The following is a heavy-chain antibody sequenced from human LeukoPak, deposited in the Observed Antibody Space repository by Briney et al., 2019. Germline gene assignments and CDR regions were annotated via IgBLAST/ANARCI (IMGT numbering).Heavy chain of an antibody. CDR2: ISYDGSNK. CDR3: ARERDGDYVDGRWFDP. Sequence: GGSLRLSCAASGFPSSDYAMHWVRQAPGKGLEWVAVISYDGSNKYYADSVKGRFIISRDNSKNTLYLQMNSLKVEDTAVFYCARERDGDYVDGRWFDPWGQGTLVTVSS. J-gene: IGHJ5*02. D-gene: IGHD4-17*01. CDR1: GFPSSDYA. V-gene: IGHV3-30*12.